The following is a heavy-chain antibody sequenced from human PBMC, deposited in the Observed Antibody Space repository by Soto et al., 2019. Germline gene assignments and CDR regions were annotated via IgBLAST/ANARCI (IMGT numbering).Heavy chain of an antibody. J-gene: IGHJ4*02. V-gene: IGHV1-69*01. Sequence: QVQLVQSGAEVKKPGSSVKVSSKASGGTFSSFGFNWVRQAPGQGLEWMGGIIPLYGTANHAQRFQGRVTISADESTSTVYMELISLRSEDTAIYYCARDRSMDGYNSRSFDYWGQGTLVTVSS. CDR3: ARDRSMDGYNSRSFDY. CDR2: IIPLYGTA. D-gene: IGHD5-12*01. CDR1: GGTFSSFG.